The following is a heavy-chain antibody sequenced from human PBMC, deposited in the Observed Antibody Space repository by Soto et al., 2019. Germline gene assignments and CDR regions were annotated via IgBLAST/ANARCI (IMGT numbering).Heavy chain of an antibody. V-gene: IGHV2-5*02. CDR3: AHLALAGTVGYFDY. CDR1: GFSLSTSGVG. D-gene: IGHD6-19*01. J-gene: IGHJ4*02. CDR2: IYWDDDK. Sequence: QITLKESGPTLVKSTQTLTLTCTFSGFSLSTSGVGVGWIRQPPRKALEWLALIYWDDDKRYSPSLKSSLTITKGTSKNQVALTMTNMDPVDTATYYCAHLALAGTVGYFDYWGQGTLVTVSS.